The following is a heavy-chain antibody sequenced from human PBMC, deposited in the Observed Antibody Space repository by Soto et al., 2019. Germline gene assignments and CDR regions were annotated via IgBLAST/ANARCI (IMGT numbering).Heavy chain of an antibody. CDR2: IYYSGSA. Sequence: SETLSLTCTVSGGSISSSGYFWSWIRQHPGKGLEWIGYIYYSGSAYYNPSLKSRVTISVDTSQNQFSLRLSSVTAADTAVYYCARQTAMITRDFDYWGQGTLVTV. J-gene: IGHJ4*02. CDR1: GGSISSSGYF. V-gene: IGHV4-31*03. CDR3: ARQTAMITRDFDY. D-gene: IGHD3-22*01.